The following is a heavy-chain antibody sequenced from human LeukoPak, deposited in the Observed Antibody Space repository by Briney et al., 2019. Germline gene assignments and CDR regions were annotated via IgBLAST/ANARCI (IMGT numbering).Heavy chain of an antibody. D-gene: IGHD3-22*01. CDR2: ISGSGGST. V-gene: IGHV3-23*01. CDR3: ARDPISSGYYYHEGY. CDR1: GFTFSSYA. J-gene: IGHJ4*02. Sequence: PGGSLRLSCAASGFTFSSYAMSWVRQAPGKGLEWVSAISGSGGSTYYADSVKGRFTISRDNSKNTLYLQMNSLRAEDTAVYYCARDPISSGYYYHEGYWGQGTLVTVSS.